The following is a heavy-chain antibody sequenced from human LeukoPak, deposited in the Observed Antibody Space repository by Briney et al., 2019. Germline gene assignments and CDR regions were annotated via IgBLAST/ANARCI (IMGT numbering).Heavy chain of an antibody. CDR1: GFTFSNYA. CDR3: AKDRRYDILTGYRSPSSDY. V-gene: IGHV3-23*01. J-gene: IGHJ4*02. CDR2: ISGGGGST. Sequence: PGGSLRLSCAASGFTFSNYAMSWVRQAPGQGLEWVSGISGGGGSTYYADSVKGRVTISRDNSKSTLYLQMNSLRAEDTAVYYCAKDRRYDILTGYRSPSSDYWGQGTLVTVSS. D-gene: IGHD3-9*01.